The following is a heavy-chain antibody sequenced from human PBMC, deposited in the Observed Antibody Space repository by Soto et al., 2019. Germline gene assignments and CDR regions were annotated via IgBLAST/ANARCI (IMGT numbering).Heavy chain of an antibody. D-gene: IGHD2-2*01. CDR1: GGTFSSYT. J-gene: IGHJ4*02. Sequence: QVQLVQSGAEVKKPGSSVKVSCKASGGTFSSYTISWVRQAPGQGLEWMGRIIPIIGIANYAQKFQGRVTITADKSTSTAYMELSSLRSEDTAVYYCARDTYCSSTSCYDYWGQGTLVTVSS. CDR2: IIPIIGIA. V-gene: IGHV1-69*08. CDR3: ARDTYCSSTSCYDY.